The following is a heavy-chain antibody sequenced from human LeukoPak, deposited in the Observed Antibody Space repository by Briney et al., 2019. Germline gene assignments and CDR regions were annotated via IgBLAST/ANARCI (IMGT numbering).Heavy chain of an antibody. CDR3: ARLPTYYYGSGQRTYFDY. Sequence: PSETLSLTCTVSGGSISSSSYYWGWIRQPPGKGLEWIGSIYYSGSAYYNPSLKSRVTISVDTSKNQFSLKLNSVTAADTAVYYRARLPTYYYGSGQRTYFDYWGQGTLVTVSS. D-gene: IGHD3-10*01. CDR1: GGSISSSSYY. J-gene: IGHJ4*02. CDR2: IYYSGSA. V-gene: IGHV4-39*01.